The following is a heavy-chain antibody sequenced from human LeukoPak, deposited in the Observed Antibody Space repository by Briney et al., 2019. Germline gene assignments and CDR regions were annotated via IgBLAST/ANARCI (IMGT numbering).Heavy chain of an antibody. CDR1: GYTFTSYG. V-gene: IGHV7-4-1*02. CDR3: ASYHDYYGSGSYYNGAFDI. CDR2: INTNTGNP. Sequence: ASVKVSCKASGYTFTSYGIHWVRQAPGQGLEWMGWINTNTGNPTYAQGFTGRFVFSLDTSVSTAYLQISSLKAEDTAVYYCASYHDYYGSGSYYNGAFDIWGQGTMATVSS. D-gene: IGHD3-10*01. J-gene: IGHJ3*02.